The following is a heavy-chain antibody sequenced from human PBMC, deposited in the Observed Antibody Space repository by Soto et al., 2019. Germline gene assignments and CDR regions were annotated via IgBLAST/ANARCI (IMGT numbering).Heavy chain of an antibody. CDR1: GFIFSSYG. D-gene: IGHD4-17*01. Sequence: QVQLVESGGGVVQPGRSLRLSCAASGFIFSSYGMHWVRQAPGKGLEWVAVIWYDGSNKYYADSVKGRFTISRDNSKNTLYLQMNSLRAEDTAVYYCARDRSPNTVTNWFDPWGQGTLVTVSS. V-gene: IGHV3-33*01. J-gene: IGHJ5*02. CDR2: IWYDGSNK. CDR3: ARDRSPNTVTNWFDP.